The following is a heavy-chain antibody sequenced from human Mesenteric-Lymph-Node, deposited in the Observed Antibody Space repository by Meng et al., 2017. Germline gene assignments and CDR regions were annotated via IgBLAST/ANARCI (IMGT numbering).Heavy chain of an antibody. CDR1: GYIFTGYY. CDR3: TSDWTNVGRGDY. J-gene: IGHJ4*02. V-gene: IGHV1-2*02. Sequence: ASVKVSCKTSGYIFTGYYIDWVRQSPGHGLEWMAWINTNNGDTAYEQKFQGRVTVTMYMSISTAYMELRRLTSDDAAVYYCTSDWTNVGRGDYWGQGTLVTVSS. D-gene: IGHD2-15*01. CDR2: INTNNGDT.